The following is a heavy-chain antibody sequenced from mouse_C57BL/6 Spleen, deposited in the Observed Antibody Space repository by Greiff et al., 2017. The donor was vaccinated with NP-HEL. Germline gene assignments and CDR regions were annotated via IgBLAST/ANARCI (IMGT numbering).Heavy chain of an antibody. CDR1: GYTFTSYW. CDR2: IDPSDSYT. V-gene: IGHV1-69*01. J-gene: IGHJ3*01. CDR3: AREVELPRLGLAY. Sequence: VQLQQSGAELVMPGASVKLSCKASGYTFTSYWMHWVKQRPGQGLEWIGEIDPSDSYTNYNQKFKGKSTLTVDKSSSTAYMQLSSLTSEDSAVYYCAREVELPRLGLAYWGQGTLVTVSA. D-gene: IGHD1-3*01.